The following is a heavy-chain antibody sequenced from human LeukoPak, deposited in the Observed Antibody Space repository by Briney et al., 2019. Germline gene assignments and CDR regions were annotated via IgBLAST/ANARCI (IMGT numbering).Heavy chain of an antibody. D-gene: IGHD3-10*01. CDR3: ATTTTTSYYYGSGSYLPTDY. V-gene: IGHV5-10-1*01. CDR1: GYSFNSYW. J-gene: IGHJ4*02. CDR2: IDPSDSYT. Sequence: GESLRISCKGSGYSFNSYWISWVRQMPGKGLEWMGRIDPSDSYTNYSPSFQGHVTISADKSISTAYLQWSSLKASDTAMYYCATTTTTSYYYGSGSYLPTDYWGQGTLVAVSS.